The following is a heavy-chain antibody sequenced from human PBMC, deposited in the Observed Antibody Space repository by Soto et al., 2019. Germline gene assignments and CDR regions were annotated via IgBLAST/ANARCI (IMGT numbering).Heavy chain of an antibody. D-gene: IGHD3-10*01. CDR2: IIPILGIA. CDR1: GGTFSSYT. Sequence: QVQLVQSGAEVKKPGSSVKVSCKASGGTFSSYTISWVRQAPGQGLEWMGRIIPILGIANYAQKFQGRVTXTXIKYTSTAYMELSSLRSEDTAVYYCARDTGEDGMDVWGQGTTVTVSS. J-gene: IGHJ6*02. CDR3: ARDTGEDGMDV. V-gene: IGHV1-69*08.